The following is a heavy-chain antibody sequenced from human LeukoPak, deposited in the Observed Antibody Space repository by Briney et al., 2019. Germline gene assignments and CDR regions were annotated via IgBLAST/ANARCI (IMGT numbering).Heavy chain of an antibody. CDR1: GFSFSTYY. D-gene: IGHD1-14*01. Sequence: GGSLGLSCAASGFSFSTYYVNWVRQAPGKGLEWVSCISSSSTYIYYSDSVRGRFAISRDNAKNSLYLQMNSLRAEDTAVYYCVRENHGSFDYWGQGSLVTVSS. CDR2: ISSSSTYI. J-gene: IGHJ4*02. V-gene: IGHV3-21*01. CDR3: VRENHGSFDY.